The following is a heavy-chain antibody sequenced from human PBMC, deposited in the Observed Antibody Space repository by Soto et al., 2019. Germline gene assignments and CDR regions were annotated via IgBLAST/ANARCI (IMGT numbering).Heavy chain of an antibody. D-gene: IGHD3-22*01. V-gene: IGHV3-74*01. CDR3: ARERYYDSSGLFDY. CDR2: INSDDTSS. J-gene: IGHJ4*02. CDR1: GLSVSNYW. Sequence: GGSLRLSCAASGLSVSNYWMHWVRQTPGKGLVWVSRINSDDTSSSYAASVKGRFTISRDNAKNTLYLQMNSLRAEDTAVYYCARERYYDSSGLFDYWGRGTLVTVSS.